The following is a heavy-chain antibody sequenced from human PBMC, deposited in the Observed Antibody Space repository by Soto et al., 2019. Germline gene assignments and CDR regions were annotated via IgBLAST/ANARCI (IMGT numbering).Heavy chain of an antibody. Sequence: EVQLVQSGGDLVQPGGSLRLSCAASGFTFSSYSMNWVRQAPGKGLEWVSHISSSSSTIYYADSVKGRFTISRDNAKTSLYLQMNSMRAEDTAVYYCARVVATIDNYFDYWGQGTLVTVSS. V-gene: IGHV3-48*01. CDR2: ISSSSSTI. J-gene: IGHJ4*02. D-gene: IGHD5-12*01. CDR1: GFTFSSYS. CDR3: ARVVATIDNYFDY.